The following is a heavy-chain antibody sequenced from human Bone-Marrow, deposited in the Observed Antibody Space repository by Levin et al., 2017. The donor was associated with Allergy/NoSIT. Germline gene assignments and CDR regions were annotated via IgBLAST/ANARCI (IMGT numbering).Heavy chain of an antibody. CDR1: GFIFSNYG. CDR3: AKRQFYGSGGFDP. V-gene: IGHV3-23*01. CDR2: FSGST. J-gene: IGHJ5*02. D-gene: IGHD3-10*01. Sequence: GGSLRLSCAASGFIFSNYGMSWVRQAPGKGLEWVSGFSGSTNYADSVKGRFTISRDNAKNMLYLQMNSLRVEDTAVYYCAKRQFYGSGGFDPWGQGTLVTVAS.